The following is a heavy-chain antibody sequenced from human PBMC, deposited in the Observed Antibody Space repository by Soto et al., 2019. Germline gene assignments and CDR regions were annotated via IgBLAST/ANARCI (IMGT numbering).Heavy chain of an antibody. CDR2: INPNSGGT. CDR3: ATDPTRGVAAAGMDYYGMDV. J-gene: IGHJ6*02. D-gene: IGHD6-13*01. CDR1: GYTFTGYY. Sequence: ASVKVSCKASGYTFTGYYMHWVRQAPGQGLEWMGWINPNSGGTNYAQKFQGWVTMTRDTSISTAYMELSRLRSDDTAVYYCATDPTRGVAAAGMDYYGMDVWGXGTTVTVSS. V-gene: IGHV1-2*04.